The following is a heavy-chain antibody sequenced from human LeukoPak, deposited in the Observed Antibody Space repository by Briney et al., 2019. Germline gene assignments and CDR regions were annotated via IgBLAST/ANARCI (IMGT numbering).Heavy chain of an antibody. CDR1: GFTFSSYA. J-gene: IGHJ4*02. V-gene: IGHV3-30*04. Sequence: GGSLRLSCAASGFTFSSYAMHWVRQAPGKGLEWVAVISYDGGNKYYADSVKGRFTISRDNSKNTLYLQMNSLRAEDTAVYYCARTPKLTMVRGPLDYWGQGTLVTVSS. CDR2: ISYDGGNK. D-gene: IGHD3-10*01. CDR3: ARTPKLTMVRGPLDY.